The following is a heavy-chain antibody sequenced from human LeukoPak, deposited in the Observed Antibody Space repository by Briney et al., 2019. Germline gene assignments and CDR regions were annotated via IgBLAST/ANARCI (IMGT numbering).Heavy chain of an antibody. J-gene: IGHJ4*02. V-gene: IGHV3-15*01. CDR2: IITKADGGTT. CDR1: GFTFSNAY. Sequence: GGSLRLSCAASGFTFSNAYMNWVRQAPGQGLEWVGRIITKADGGTTDCAAPMRGRFTISRDDSRNILYLQMDSLKIEDTAVYYCTSRVVTTNDYWGQGTLATVSS. D-gene: IGHD2-21*02. CDR3: TSRVVTTNDY.